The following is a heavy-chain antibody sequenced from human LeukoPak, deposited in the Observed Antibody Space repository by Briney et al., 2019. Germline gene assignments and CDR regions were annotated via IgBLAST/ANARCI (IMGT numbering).Heavy chain of an antibody. CDR2: IYSGGST. CDR3: ARDNKTARWAFDI. J-gene: IGHJ3*02. V-gene: IGHV3-53*01. Sequence: TGGSLRLSCAASGFTVSSNYMSWVRQAPGKGLEWVSVIYSGGSTYYADSVKGRFTISRDNSKNTLYLQMNSLRAEDTAVYYCARDNKTARWAFDIWGQGTMVTVSS. CDR1: GFTVSSNY. D-gene: IGHD5-18*01.